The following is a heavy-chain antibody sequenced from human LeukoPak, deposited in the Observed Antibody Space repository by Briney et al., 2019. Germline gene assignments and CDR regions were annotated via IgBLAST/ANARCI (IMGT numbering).Heavy chain of an antibody. J-gene: IGHJ4*02. CDR1: GFTFSSYG. Sequence: GGSLRLSCAASGFTFSSYGMHWVRQAPGKGLEWVAFIRYDGSNKYYADSVKGRFTISRDNSKDTLYLQMNSLRAEDTAVYYCAKDPYRDPKSEAGPTYFDYWGQGTLVTVSS. D-gene: IGHD6-19*01. V-gene: IGHV3-30*02. CDR3: AKDPYRDPKSEAGPTYFDY. CDR2: IRYDGSNK.